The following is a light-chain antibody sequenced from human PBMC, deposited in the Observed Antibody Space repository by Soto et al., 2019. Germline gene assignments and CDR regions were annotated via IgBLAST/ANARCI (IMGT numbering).Light chain of an antibody. J-gene: IGKJ2*01. CDR1: QDISTY. CDR2: AAS. CDR3: QQYDNLPRYT. V-gene: IGKV1-33*01. Sequence: DIQMTQSPSSLSASVGDRVTITCQASQDISTYLNGYQQKPGKAPKLLIYAASNLETGVPARFSGSGSGTDLTFTISSLQPEDIATDYCQQYDNLPRYTFGQGTKLEIK.